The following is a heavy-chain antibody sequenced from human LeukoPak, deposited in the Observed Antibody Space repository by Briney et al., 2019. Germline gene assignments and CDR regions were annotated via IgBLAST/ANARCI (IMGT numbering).Heavy chain of an antibody. CDR1: GLKFSSDA. V-gene: IGHV3-48*01. D-gene: IGHD3-22*01. CDR2: IGSDGTRL. J-gene: IGHJ4*02. Sequence: GGSLRPSCLVSGLKFSSDAMNWVRQAPGKGLEWLAHIGSDGTRLYADSVKGRFTISRDNAENSVYLQMNSLRGEDTAVYYCARVAVERLYHYDTSGYHLDYWGQGTLVTVSS. CDR3: ARVAVERLYHYDTSGYHLDY.